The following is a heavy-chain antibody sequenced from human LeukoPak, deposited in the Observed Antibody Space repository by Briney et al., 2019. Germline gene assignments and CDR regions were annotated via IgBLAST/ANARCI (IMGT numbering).Heavy chain of an antibody. CDR3: ARAPGGSST. V-gene: IGHV3-30*02. CDR2: IRYDGNDK. Sequence: PGGSLRLSCAASGFTFSTYGMHWVRQAPGKGLEWVAFIRYDGNDKYYADSVKGRFTISRDNSKNTLYLQMNSLRTEDTAVYYCARAPGGSSTWGQGTLVTVSS. CDR1: GFTFSTYG. D-gene: IGHD1-26*01. J-gene: IGHJ4*02.